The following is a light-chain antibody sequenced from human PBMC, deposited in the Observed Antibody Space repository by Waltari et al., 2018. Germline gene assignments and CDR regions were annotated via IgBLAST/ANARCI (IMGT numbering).Light chain of an antibody. V-gene: IGLV2-14*01. CDR2: EVS. J-gene: IGLJ1*01. CDR1: NSDVGGYNF. Sequence: QSALTQPASVSGSPGPPITISCTGTNSDVGGYNFAPWYQQHPGKAPKLMIYEVSNRPSGVSNRFSGSKSGNTASLTISGLQAEDEADYYCSSYTSSSTQVFGTGTKVTVL. CDR3: SSYTSSSTQV.